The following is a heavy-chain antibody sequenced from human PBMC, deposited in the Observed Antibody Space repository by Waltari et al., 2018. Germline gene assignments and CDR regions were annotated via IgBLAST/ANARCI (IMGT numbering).Heavy chain of an antibody. V-gene: IGHV3-23*01. CDR3: AKDQGITFGGVIVRALDY. CDR2: ISGSGGST. CDR1: GFTFSSYA. D-gene: IGHD3-16*02. Sequence: EVQLLESGGGLVQPGGSLRLSCAASGFTFSSYAMSWVRPAPGQRLEWVSAISGSGGSTYYADSVKGRFTSSRDNSKNTLYLQMNSLRAEDTAVYYCAKDQGITFGGVIVRALDYWGQGTLVTVSS. J-gene: IGHJ4*02.